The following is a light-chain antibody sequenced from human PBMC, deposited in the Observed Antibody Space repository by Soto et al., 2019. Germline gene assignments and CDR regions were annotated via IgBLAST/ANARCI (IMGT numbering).Light chain of an antibody. Sequence: QSVLTQPASVSGSPGQSITISCTGTSSDVGSYNLVSWYQQHPGKAPKLMIYEATERPSGVSTRFSGSKSGNTASLTISGLQAEDEADYFCSSYAGSMSVIFGGGTKVTVL. CDR1: SSDVGSYNL. CDR3: SSYAGSMSVI. J-gene: IGLJ2*01. V-gene: IGLV2-23*01. CDR2: EAT.